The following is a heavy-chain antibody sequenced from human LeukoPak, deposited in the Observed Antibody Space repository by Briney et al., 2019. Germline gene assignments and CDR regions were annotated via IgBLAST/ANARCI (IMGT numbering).Heavy chain of an antibody. Sequence: GGSLRLSCAASGFTFSSYAMNWVRQAPGKGLERVSGMSSGGGYTYYADSVKGRFTISRDNSQNTLYLQMNSLRVEDTALYYCAKLATRRKVASYIDYWGQGTLVTVSS. D-gene: IGHD1-26*01. CDR3: AKLATRRKVASYIDY. J-gene: IGHJ4*02. V-gene: IGHV3-23*01. CDR2: MSSGGGYT. CDR1: GFTFSSYA.